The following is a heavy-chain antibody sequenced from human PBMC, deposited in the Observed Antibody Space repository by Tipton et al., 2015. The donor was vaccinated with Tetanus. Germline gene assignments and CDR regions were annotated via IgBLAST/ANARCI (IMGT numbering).Heavy chain of an antibody. V-gene: IGHV3-23*01. CDR1: GFTFSTYA. Sequence: SLRLSCAASGFTFSTYAMSWVRQAPGKGLEWVSAISGGGGSTYYADSVKGRLTISRDNSKNTLYLQMNSLRAEDTAVYYCARDDGRSGYDYDDYWGQGTLVTVSS. J-gene: IGHJ4*02. CDR3: ARDDGRSGYDYDDY. D-gene: IGHD5-12*01. CDR2: ISGGGGST.